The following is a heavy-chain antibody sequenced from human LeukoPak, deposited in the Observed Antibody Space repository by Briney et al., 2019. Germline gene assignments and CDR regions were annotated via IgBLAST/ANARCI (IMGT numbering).Heavy chain of an antibody. CDR2: INHSGST. J-gene: IGHJ4*02. Sequence: SETLSLTCAVYGGSFSGYYWSWIRQPPGKGPEWIGEINHSGSTNYNPSLKSRVTISVDTSKIQFSLKLSSVTAADTAVYYCARGRYYGSGSYYNVLDLDYWGQGTLVTVSS. CDR1: GGSFSGYY. D-gene: IGHD3-10*01. V-gene: IGHV4-34*01. CDR3: ARGRYYGSGSYYNVLDLDY.